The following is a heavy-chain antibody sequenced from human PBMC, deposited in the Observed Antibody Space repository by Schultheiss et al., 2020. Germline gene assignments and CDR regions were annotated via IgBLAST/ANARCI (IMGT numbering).Heavy chain of an antibody. Sequence: SETLSLTCTVSGGSISSYYWSWIRQPPGKGLEWIGSIYYSGSTNYNPSLKSRVTISVDTSKKQFSLKLTSVTAADTAVYYCTTGVDRCKSGLTWGQGTLVTVSS. CDR3: TTGVDRCKSGLT. D-gene: IGHD3/OR15-3a*01. V-gene: IGHV4-59*12. CDR1: GGSISSYY. J-gene: IGHJ5*02. CDR2: IYYSGST.